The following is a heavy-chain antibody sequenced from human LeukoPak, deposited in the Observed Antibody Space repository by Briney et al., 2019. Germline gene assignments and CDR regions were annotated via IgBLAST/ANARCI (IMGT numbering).Heavy chain of an antibody. J-gene: IGHJ4*02. CDR3: AKGDDSSGWYLGYFDY. D-gene: IGHD6-19*01. CDR1: GFTFSSYG. V-gene: IGHV3-30*02. CDR2: IRYDGSNK. Sequence: SGGSLRLSCAASGFTFSSYGMHWVRQAPGKGLEWVAFIRYDGSNKYYADSVKGRFTISRDNSKNTLYLQMNSLRAEDTAVYYCAKGDDSSGWYLGYFDYWGQGTLVTVSS.